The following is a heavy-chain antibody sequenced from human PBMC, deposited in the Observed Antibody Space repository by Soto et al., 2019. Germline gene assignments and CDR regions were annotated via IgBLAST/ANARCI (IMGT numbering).Heavy chain of an antibody. J-gene: IGHJ4*02. V-gene: IGHV2-5*02. CDR3: ARMGRYYDILTGYSWTIDY. CDR2: IYWDDDK. D-gene: IGHD3-9*01. CDR1: GFSLSTSGVG. Sequence: QITLKESGPPLVKPTQTLTLTCTFSGFSLSTSGVGVGWIRQPPGKALEWLALIYWDDDKRYSPSLKSRLTTTRATSKNQVVLTMTTMDPVDTATYYCARMGRYYDILTGYSWTIDYWGQGTLVTVSS.